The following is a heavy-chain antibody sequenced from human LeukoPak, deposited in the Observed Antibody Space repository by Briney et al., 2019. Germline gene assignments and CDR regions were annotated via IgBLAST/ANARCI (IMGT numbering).Heavy chain of an antibody. CDR3: AREPLTGTRYYYGMDV. CDR1: GYTLTGYY. D-gene: IGHD1/OR15-1a*01. V-gene: IGHV1-2*04. CDR2: INPNSGGT. J-gene: IGHJ6*02. Sequence: ASVKVSCKASGYTLTGYYMHWVRQAPGQGLEWMGWINPNSGGTNYAQKFQGWVTMTRDTSISTAYMELSRLRSDDTAVYYCAREPLTGTRYYYGMDVWGQGTTVTVSS.